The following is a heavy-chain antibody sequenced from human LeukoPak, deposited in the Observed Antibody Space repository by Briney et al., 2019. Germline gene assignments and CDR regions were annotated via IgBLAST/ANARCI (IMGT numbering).Heavy chain of an antibody. V-gene: IGHV4-39*01. D-gene: IGHD3-9*01. Sequence: SETLSLTCTVSGGSISSSSYYWGWIRQPPGKGLEWIGSIYYSGSTYYNPSLRSRVTISVDTSKNQFSLKLRSVTAADTAVYCCARLYYDILTGYRPIDYWGQGTLVTVSS. CDR3: ARLYYDILTGYRPIDY. CDR2: IYYSGST. CDR1: GGSISSSSYY. J-gene: IGHJ4*02.